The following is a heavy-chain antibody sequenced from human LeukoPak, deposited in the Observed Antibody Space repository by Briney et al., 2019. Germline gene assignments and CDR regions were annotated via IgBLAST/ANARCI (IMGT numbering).Heavy chain of an antibody. CDR1: RFTLSKAW. V-gene: IGHV3-15*04. J-gene: IGHJ4*02. CDR3: TTELWFGELLLGY. CDR2: AESKTDGGTT. D-gene: IGHD3-10*01. Sequence: GGSLRLSCAASRFTLSKAWMSWVRQAPGKGLEWIGRAESKTDGGTTEFAAPVKGRFTISRDDSKNTLYLQMNSLKTDDTAVYYCTTELWFGELLLGYWGQGALVTVFS.